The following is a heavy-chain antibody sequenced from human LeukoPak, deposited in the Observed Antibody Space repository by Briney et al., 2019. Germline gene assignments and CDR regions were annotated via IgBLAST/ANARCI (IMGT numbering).Heavy chain of an antibody. V-gene: IGHV4-38-2*02. CDR2: IYHSGRT. D-gene: IGHD6-19*01. CDR1: GYSISSGYY. Sequence: SETLSLTCTVSGYSISSGYYWGWIRQPPGKGLEWIGSIYHSGRTFYNPSLKSRVTISVDTSKNQFSLKLSSVTAADTAVYYCARDRASGWLDYWGQGTLVTVSS. J-gene: IGHJ4*02. CDR3: ARDRASGWLDY.